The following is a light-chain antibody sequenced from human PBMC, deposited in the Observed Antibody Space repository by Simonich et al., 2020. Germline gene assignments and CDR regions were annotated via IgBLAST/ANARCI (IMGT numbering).Light chain of an antibody. CDR1: QSVSSSY. CDR3: QQYGSSPFT. V-gene: IGKV3D-20*01. J-gene: IGKJ4*01. CDR2: DAS. Sequence: EIVLTQSPGTLSLSPGERATLSYRASQSVSSSYLACYQQNPGLAPRLLIYDASLRATGSPDRFSGSGSGTDFTLTISRLEPEDFAVYYCQQYGSSPFTFGGGTKVEIK.